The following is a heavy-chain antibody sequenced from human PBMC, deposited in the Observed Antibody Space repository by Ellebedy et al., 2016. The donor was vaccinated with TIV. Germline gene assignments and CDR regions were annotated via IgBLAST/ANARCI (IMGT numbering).Heavy chain of an antibody. V-gene: IGHV4-59*01. Sequence: SETLSLXXTVSGGSISSYYWSWIRQPPGKGLEWIGYIYYSGSTNYNPSLKSRVTISVDTFKNQFSLKLSSVTAADTAVYYCARTYSSGWYDWFDPWGQGTLVTVSS. CDR1: GGSISSYY. CDR2: IYYSGST. D-gene: IGHD6-19*01. J-gene: IGHJ5*02. CDR3: ARTYSSGWYDWFDP.